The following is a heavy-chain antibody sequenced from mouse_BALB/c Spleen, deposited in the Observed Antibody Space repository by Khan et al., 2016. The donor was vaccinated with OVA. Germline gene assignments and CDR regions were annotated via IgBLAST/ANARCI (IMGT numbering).Heavy chain of an antibody. V-gene: IGHV1S136*01. J-gene: IGHJ3*01. D-gene: IGHD4-1*01. CDR1: GYTFTNYV. Sequence: VQLQQPGPELVEPGASVKMSCKASGYTFTNYVMHWVKQKPGQGLEWIGYINPYNAGTRYNEKFKGKATLTSDISSTTAYMELSSLTSEDSAVYYWAREASSWDFSFPYWGQGTLVTGSA. CDR2: INPYNAGT. CDR3: AREASSWDFSFPY.